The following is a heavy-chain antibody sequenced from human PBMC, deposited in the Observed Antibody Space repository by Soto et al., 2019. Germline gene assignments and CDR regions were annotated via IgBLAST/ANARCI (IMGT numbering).Heavy chain of an antibody. CDR2: IKQDGSEK. Sequence: GGSLRLSCAASGFTFSSYWMSWVRQAPGKGLDWVANIKQDGSEKYYVDSVKGRFTISRDNAKNSLYLQMNSLRAEDTAVYYCAKDIAYSSGWCPDYWGQGTLVTVSS. V-gene: IGHV3-7*03. CDR1: GFTFSSYW. J-gene: IGHJ4*02. CDR3: AKDIAYSSGWCPDY. D-gene: IGHD6-19*01.